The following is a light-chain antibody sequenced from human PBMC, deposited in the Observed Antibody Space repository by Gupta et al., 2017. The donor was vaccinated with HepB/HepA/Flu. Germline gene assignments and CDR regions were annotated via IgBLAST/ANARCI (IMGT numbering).Light chain of an antibody. Sequence: DIQMTQSPSSLSASVGDRVTITCQTSQDIDNYLNWYLQKPGKARKLLIYSSSNLETGVPSRFSGSGSGTGFTFTISSLQPEDIGTYYCQQYDDLPLFGGGTKVEIK. CDR1: QDIDNY. CDR2: SSS. J-gene: IGKJ4*01. CDR3: QQYDDLPL. V-gene: IGKV1-33*01.